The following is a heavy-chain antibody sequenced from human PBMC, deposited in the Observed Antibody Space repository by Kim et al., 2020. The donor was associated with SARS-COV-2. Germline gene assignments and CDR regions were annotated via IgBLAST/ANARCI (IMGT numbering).Heavy chain of an antibody. CDR2: ISGSGGST. CDR1: GFTFSSYA. Sequence: GGSLRLSCAASGFTFSSYAMSWVRQAPGKGLEWVSAISGSGGSTYYADSVKGRFTISRDNSKNTLYLQMNSLRAEDTAVYYCAKDSADWGGLRYFDWGTINDAFDIWGQGTMVTVSS. D-gene: IGHD3-9*01. V-gene: IGHV3-23*01. J-gene: IGHJ3*02. CDR3: AKDSADWGGLRYFDWGTINDAFDI.